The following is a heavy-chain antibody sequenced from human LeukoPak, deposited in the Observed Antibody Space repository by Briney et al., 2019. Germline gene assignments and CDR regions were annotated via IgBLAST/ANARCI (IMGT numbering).Heavy chain of an antibody. CDR1: GGSFGGYY. CDR2: LNHSGST. D-gene: IGHD3-22*01. Sequence: SETLSLTCAVYGGSFGGYYWSWIRQPQGQGLEWIGELNHSGSTNYNPSLKSRVTISIDTSKNQFSLKLSSVTAADTAVYYCARGPYYDSSGYPYWGRGTLVTVSS. CDR3: ARGPYYDSSGYPY. V-gene: IGHV4-34*01. J-gene: IGHJ4*02.